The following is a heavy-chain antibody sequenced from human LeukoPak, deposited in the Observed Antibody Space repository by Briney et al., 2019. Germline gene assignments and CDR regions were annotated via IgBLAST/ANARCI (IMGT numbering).Heavy chain of an antibody. J-gene: IGHJ6*02. D-gene: IGHD3-10*01. Sequence: ASVKVSCKASGYTFTSYDINWVRQATGQGLEWMGWMNPNSGNTGYAQKFQGGVTMTRNTSISTAYMELSSLRSEDTAVYHCARYYYGSGSDDYYYGMDVWGQGTTVTVSS. CDR2: MNPNSGNT. V-gene: IGHV1-8*01. CDR1: GYTFTSYD. CDR3: ARYYYGSGSDDYYYGMDV.